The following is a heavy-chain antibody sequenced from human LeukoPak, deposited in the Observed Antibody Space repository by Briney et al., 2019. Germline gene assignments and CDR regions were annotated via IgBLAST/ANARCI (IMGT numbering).Heavy chain of an antibody. V-gene: IGHV4-30-2*01. CDR2: IYHTGDT. CDR1: GGSISSGYNY. D-gene: IGHD2-2*01. J-gene: IGHJ6*03. CDR3: ARVGLDIVVVPEAIFYYYYYMDV. Sequence: SQTLSLTCTVSGGSISSGYNYWSWIRQPAGKGLEWIGYIYHTGDTYNNPPLKSRVTISLDRSKNQFSLKLTSLTAADTAVYYCARVGLDIVVVPEAIFYYYYYMDVWGKGTTVTVSS.